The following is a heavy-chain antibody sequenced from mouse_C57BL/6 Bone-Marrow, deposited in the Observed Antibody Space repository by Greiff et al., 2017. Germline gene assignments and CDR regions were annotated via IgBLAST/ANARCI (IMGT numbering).Heavy chain of an antibody. J-gene: IGHJ1*03. CDR1: GYTFTSYD. D-gene: IGHD1-1*01. CDR2: IYPRDGST. Sequence: VKLVESGPELVKPGASVKLSCKASGYTFTSYDINWVKQRPGQGLEWIGWIYPRDGSTKYNEKFKGKATLTVDTSSSTAYMELHSLTSEDSAVYFCARSGYYGRGYFDVWGTGTTVTVSS. CDR3: ARSGYYGRGYFDV. V-gene: IGHV1-85*01.